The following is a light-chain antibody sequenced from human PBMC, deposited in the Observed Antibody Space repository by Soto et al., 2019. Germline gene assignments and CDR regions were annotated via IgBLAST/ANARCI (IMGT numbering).Light chain of an antibody. Sequence: QSALTQPPSASGSPGQSVTISCTGTSSDVGGYNYVSWYQQHPGKAPKLMIYEVSKRPSGVPDRFSGSKSGNTASLTVSGLQAEGEADNYCSSYAGNNNLVFGGGTKLTVL. J-gene: IGLJ2*01. CDR3: SSYAGNNNLV. CDR1: SSDVGGYNY. V-gene: IGLV2-8*01. CDR2: EVS.